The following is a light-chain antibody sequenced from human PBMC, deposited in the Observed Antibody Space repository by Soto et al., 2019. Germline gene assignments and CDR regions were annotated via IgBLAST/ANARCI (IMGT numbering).Light chain of an antibody. J-gene: IGKJ5*01. V-gene: IGKV1-39*01. CDR2: ATS. CDR3: QHNYGTPA. Sequence: DIQMTQFPSSLSASVGDRVTITCRASQTNSSPLSWYQQKPGKVPELLIYATSRLHNGVPSRFSGSRSGPDSILFISTLQPEDFATDFCQHNYGTPAFGQGTRVE. CDR1: QTNSSP.